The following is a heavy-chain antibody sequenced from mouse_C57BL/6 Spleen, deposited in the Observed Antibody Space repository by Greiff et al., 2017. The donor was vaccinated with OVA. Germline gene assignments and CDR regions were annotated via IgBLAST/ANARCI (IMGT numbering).Heavy chain of an antibody. J-gene: IGHJ3*01. CDR2: IDPSDSYT. CDR3: ATHYYGSYY. CDR1: GYTFTSYW. V-gene: IGHV1-69*01. D-gene: IGHD1-1*01. Sequence: QVQLQQPGAELVMPGASVKLSCKASGYTFTSYWMHWVKQRPGQGLEWIGEIDPSDSYTNYNQKFKGKSTLTVDKSSSTAYMQLSSLTSEDSAVYCCATHYYGSYYWGQGTLVTVSA.